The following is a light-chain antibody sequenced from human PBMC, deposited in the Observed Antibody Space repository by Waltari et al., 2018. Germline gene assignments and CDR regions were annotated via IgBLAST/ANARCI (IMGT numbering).Light chain of an antibody. CDR2: WVF. CDR3: MQGTRWPYT. Sequence: EVVMTQSPVSLSVTLGPAASISCNSSQSLVPVDGNTYLNWFHQRPGQSPRRLIYWVFNRDSGVPDRFSGSGSGTDFTLRISRVEAEDVGVYYCMQGTRWPYTFGQGTQLDIK. J-gene: IGKJ2*01. V-gene: IGKV2-30*02. CDR1: QSLVPVDGNTY.